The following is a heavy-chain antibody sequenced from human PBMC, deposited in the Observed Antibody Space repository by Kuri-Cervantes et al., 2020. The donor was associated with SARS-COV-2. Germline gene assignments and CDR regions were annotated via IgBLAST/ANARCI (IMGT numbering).Heavy chain of an antibody. CDR2: INPSGGST. V-gene: IGHV1-46*01. Sequence: ASVKVSCKASGYTFTSYYMHWVRQAPGQGLEWMGIINPSGGSTSYAQKFQGRVTMTRDTSISTAYMELSRLRSDDTAVYYCARDDGKPTYYYGSGSYRYWGQGTLVTVSS. CDR3: ARDDGKPTYYYGSGSYRY. D-gene: IGHD3-10*01. CDR1: GYTFTSYY. J-gene: IGHJ4*02.